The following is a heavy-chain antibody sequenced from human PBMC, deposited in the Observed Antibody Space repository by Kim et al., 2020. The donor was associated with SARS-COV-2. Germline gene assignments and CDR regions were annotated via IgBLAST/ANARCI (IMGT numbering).Heavy chain of an antibody. CDR1: GYTFTNYD. V-gene: IGHV1-8*01. CDR2: MNPKNGNT. Sequence: ASVKVSCKASGYTFTNYDLNWVRQATGQGLEWMGWMNPKNGNTGYAQKFQGRVTMTRNTSINTAYMEMRSLTSEDTAMYYCARITTLQGAAYNCFYPWGQ. D-gene: IGHD3-10*01. J-gene: IGHJ5*02. CDR3: ARITTLQGAAYNCFYP.